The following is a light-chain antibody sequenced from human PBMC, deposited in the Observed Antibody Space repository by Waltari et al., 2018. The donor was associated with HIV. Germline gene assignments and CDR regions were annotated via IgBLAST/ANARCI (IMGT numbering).Light chain of an antibody. V-gene: IGKV4-1*01. CDR2: WAS. CDR3: HQYYTTPWA. CDR1: QSVLYNSNSKNY. J-gene: IGKJ1*01. Sequence: DIVLTQSPDSLAVSLGARATITCKASQSVLYNSNSKNYLSWYQQRPGQPPKLLIYWASTRESGVPDRFSGSASGTDFTLTISGLQAEDVAVYYCHQYYTTPWAFGQGTKVEIK.